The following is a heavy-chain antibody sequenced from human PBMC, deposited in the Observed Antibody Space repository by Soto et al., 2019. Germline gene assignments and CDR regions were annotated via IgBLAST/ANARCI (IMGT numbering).Heavy chain of an antibody. CDR1: GFTFFGYA. CDR3: ARGAYRYFDY. CDR2: ISSDGRST. Sequence: WGSLRLSCVASGFTFFGYAMHFIRQAPVKAPEWVALISSDGRSTLYADSVRGRFTISRDNSRDTLYLQLNSLRPDDTAVFSCARGAYRYFDYWGQGTLVTVSS. V-gene: IGHV3-30-3*01. D-gene: IGHD4-4*01. J-gene: IGHJ4*02.